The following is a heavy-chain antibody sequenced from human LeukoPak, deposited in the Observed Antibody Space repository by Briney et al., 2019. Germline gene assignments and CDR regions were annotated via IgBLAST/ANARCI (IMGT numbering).Heavy chain of an antibody. CDR3: ANAVCTTSSCSGFYGMDV. V-gene: IGHV3-23*01. CDR2: ISSGGGTT. D-gene: IGHD2-2*01. Sequence: QPGESLRLSCAASAFTFSTYAMNWVRQAPGKGLEWVSSISSGGGTTYYADSVKGRFTISRDNSKNTLYLQMNSLRPEDTAMYYCANAVCTTSSCSGFYGMDVWGQGTTVAVSS. CDR1: AFTFSTYA. J-gene: IGHJ6*02.